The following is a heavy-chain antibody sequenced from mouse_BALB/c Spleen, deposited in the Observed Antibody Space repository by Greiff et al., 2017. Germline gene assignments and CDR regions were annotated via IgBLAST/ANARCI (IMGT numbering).Heavy chain of an antibody. Sequence: VQLQQSGAELVRPGVSVKISCKGSGYTFPDYAMHWVKQSHAKSLEWIGVISTYYGDASYNQKFKGKATMTVDKSSSTAYMELARLTSEDSAIYYCARGDYGFAYWGQGTLVTVSA. CDR1: GYTFPDYA. J-gene: IGHJ3*01. CDR2: ISTYYGDA. V-gene: IGHV1S137*01. CDR3: ARGDYGFAY. D-gene: IGHD2-4*01.